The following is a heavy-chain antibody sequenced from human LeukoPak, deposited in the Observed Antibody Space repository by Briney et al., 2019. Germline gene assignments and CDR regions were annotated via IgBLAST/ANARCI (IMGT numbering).Heavy chain of an antibody. D-gene: IGHD3-22*01. J-gene: IGHJ1*01. CDR2: INPSGGST. V-gene: IGHV1-46*01. CDR1: GYTFTSYY. CDR3: AREFYDSSGYRYFHH. Sequence: ASVKVSCKASGYTFTSYYMHWVRQAPGQGLEWMGIINPSGGSTTYAQKFQGRVTMTRDMSTSTVYMELSSLRSEDTAVYYCAREFYDSSGYRYFHHWGQGTLVTVSS.